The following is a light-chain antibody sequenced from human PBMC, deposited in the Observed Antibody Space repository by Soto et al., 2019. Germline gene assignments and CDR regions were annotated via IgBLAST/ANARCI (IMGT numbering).Light chain of an antibody. Sequence: QSALTQPASVSGSPGQSITISCTGTSSDGGGYNYVSWYQQHPGKAPKVMIYEVSNRPSGVSNRFSGSKSGNTASLTISGLQAEEEADYYCSSYTSINTLVVFGGGTKLTVL. CDR3: SSYTSINTLVV. J-gene: IGLJ2*01. V-gene: IGLV2-14*01. CDR1: SSDGGGYNY. CDR2: EVS.